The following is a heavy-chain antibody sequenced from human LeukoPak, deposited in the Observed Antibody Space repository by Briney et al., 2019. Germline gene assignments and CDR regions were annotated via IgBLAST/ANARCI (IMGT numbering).Heavy chain of an antibody. CDR1: GFTFSSYA. CDR3: ASAGGRGAFDI. Sequence: GGSLRLSCAASGFTFSSYAMHWVRQAPGKGLEWVAVISYDGSNKYYADSVKGRFTISRDNSKNTLYLQMNSLRAEDTAVYYCASAGGRGAFDIWGQGTMVTVSS. D-gene: IGHD3-16*01. J-gene: IGHJ3*02. CDR2: ISYDGSNK. V-gene: IGHV3-30*14.